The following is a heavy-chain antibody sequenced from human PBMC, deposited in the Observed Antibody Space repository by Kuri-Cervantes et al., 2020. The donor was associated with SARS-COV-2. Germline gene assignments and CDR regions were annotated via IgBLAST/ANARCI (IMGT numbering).Heavy chain of an antibody. J-gene: IGHJ6*02. CDR2: VYYSGRS. CDR3: ARDTGTYCSDISCYGYYYYYGMDV. CDR1: GGSIRGCSYY. Sequence: SETLSLTCTVSGGSIRGCSYYWGWFRQSPGMRLPWIGNVYYSGRSYYDPSLKSRVTISVDTSRNQFSLRLSSVTAADTAVYYCARDTGTYCSDISCYGYYYYYGMDVWGQGTTVTVSS. D-gene: IGHD2-2*01. V-gene: IGHV4-39*07.